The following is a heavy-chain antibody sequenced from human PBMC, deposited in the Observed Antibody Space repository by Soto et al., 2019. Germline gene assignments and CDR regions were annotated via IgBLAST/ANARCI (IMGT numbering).Heavy chain of an antibody. CDR3: ARASGYYYYYYGMDV. CDR2: IYHSGST. CDR1: GGSISSGGYS. Sequence: SETLSLTFAVSGGSISSGGYSWSWIRQPAGKGLEWIGYIYHSGSTYYNPSLKSRVTISVDRSKNQFSLKLSSVTAADTAVYYCARASGYYYYYYGMDVWGQGTTVTVSS. D-gene: IGHD3-22*01. J-gene: IGHJ6*02. V-gene: IGHV4-30-2*01.